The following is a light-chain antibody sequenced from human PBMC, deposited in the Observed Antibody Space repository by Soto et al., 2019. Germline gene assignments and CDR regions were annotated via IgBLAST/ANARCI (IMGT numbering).Light chain of an antibody. J-gene: IGKJ1*01. CDR3: QHMRT. Sequence: DIQMTQSPSSLSASVGDTVTITCRASQSIRSRLNWYQQKPGKAPKLLIYAASSLQSGVPSRFSGSGSGTDFTLTISSLQPDDFGSYYCQHMRTFGQGTKVDIK. V-gene: IGKV1-39*01. CDR1: QSIRSR. CDR2: AAS.